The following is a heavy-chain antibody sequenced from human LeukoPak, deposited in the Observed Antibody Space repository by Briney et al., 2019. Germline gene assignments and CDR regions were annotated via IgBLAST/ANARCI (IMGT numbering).Heavy chain of an antibody. J-gene: IGHJ2*01. CDR3: ARESHYYDSSGYRYFDL. D-gene: IGHD3-22*01. V-gene: IGHV1-69*06. CDR2: IIPIFGTA. Sequence: ASVKVSCKASGGTFSSYAISWVRQAPGQGLEWMGGIIPIFGTANYAQKFQGRVTITADKSTSTAYMELSSLRSEDTAVYYCARESHYYDSSGYRYFDLWGRGTLVTVSS. CDR1: GGTFSSYA.